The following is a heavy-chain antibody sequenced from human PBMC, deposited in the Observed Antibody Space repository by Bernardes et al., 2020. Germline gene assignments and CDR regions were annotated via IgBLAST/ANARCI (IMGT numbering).Heavy chain of an antibody. Sequence: SETLSLTCTVSGGSISSYYWSWIRQPPGKGLEWIGYIYYSGSTNYNPSLKSRVTISVDTSKNQFSLKLSSVTAADTAVYYCARGYDFWSGYPRFDPWGQGTLVTVSS. CDR1: GGSISSYY. J-gene: IGHJ5*02. D-gene: IGHD3-3*01. V-gene: IGHV4-59*01. CDR2: IYYSGST. CDR3: ARGYDFWSGYPRFDP.